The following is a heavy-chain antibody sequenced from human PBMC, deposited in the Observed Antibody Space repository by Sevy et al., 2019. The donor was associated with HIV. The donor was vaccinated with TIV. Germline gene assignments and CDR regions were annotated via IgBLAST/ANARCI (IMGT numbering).Heavy chain of an antibody. CDR2: IYYSGST. Sequence: SETLSLTCTVSGGSISSSSYYWGWIRQPPGKGLEWIGSIYYSGSTYYNPSLKSRVTISVDTSKNQFSLKLSSATAADTAVYYCARHLSGSYSIDYWGQGTLVTVSS. CDR3: ARHLSGSYSIDY. CDR1: GGSISSSSYY. D-gene: IGHD1-26*01. J-gene: IGHJ4*02. V-gene: IGHV4-39*01.